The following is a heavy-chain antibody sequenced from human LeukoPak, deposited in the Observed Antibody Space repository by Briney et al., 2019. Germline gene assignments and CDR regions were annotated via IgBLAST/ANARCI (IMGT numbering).Heavy chain of an antibody. D-gene: IGHD5-24*01. Sequence: GGSRKLSCAASEFRFSDYSINWVRQAPGKGLEWISYIGIDSGNTNYADSVKGRFTISGDKAKNSLYLQMNSLRVEDTAVYYCARDYKYAFDNWGQGTLVTVSS. V-gene: IGHV3-48*01. CDR3: ARDYKYAFDN. CDR2: IGIDSGNT. J-gene: IGHJ4*02. CDR1: EFRFSDYS.